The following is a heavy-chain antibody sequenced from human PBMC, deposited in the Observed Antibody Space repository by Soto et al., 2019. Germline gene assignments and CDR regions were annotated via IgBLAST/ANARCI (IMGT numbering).Heavy chain of an antibody. V-gene: IGHV3-23*01. CDR2: ISGSGGTT. Sequence: EVQLLESGGDLVQPGGSLRLSCAASGFTFSTYAMSWVRQAPGKGLEWASAISGSGGTTYYADSVKGRFTISRDNSKNTLYLQMNSLRAEDTAVYYCAKDVIAAAGISSRGVGMDVWGQGTTVTVSS. D-gene: IGHD6-13*01. J-gene: IGHJ6*02. CDR3: AKDVIAAAGISSRGVGMDV. CDR1: GFTFSTYA.